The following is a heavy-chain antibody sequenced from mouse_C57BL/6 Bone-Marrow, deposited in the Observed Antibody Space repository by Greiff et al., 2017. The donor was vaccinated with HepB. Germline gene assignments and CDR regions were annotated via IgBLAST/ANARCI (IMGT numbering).Heavy chain of an antibody. CDR2: IDPSDSYT. J-gene: IGHJ4*01. V-gene: IGHV1-59*01. D-gene: IGHD2-3*01. Sequence: QVQLQQPGAELVRPGTSVKLSCKASGYTFTSYWMHWVKQRPGQGLEWIGVIDPSDSYTNYNQKFKGKATLTVDTSSSTAYMQLSSLTSEDSAVYYCAIWLLREAMDYWGQGTSVTVSS. CDR3: AIWLLREAMDY. CDR1: GYTFTSYW.